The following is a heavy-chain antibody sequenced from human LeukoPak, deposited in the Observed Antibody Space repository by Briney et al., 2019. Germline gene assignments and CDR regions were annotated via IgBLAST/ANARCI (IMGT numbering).Heavy chain of an antibody. CDR3: ARGGSYLSAFDI. V-gene: IGHV1-46*01. CDR1: GYTFTSYY. J-gene: IGHJ3*02. CDR2: INSSGGST. Sequence: ASVKLSCKASGYTFTSYYMHWVRQAPGQGLEWMGIINSSGGSTSYAQTFTGRVTITRESSKRTVYMKPTSRRSEDTAVYYCARGGSYLSAFDICGEGTMVTVSS. D-gene: IGHD1-26*01.